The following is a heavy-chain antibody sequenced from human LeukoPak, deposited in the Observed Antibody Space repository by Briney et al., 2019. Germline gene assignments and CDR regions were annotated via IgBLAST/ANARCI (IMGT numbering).Heavy chain of an antibody. CDR1: GGSISSYY. V-gene: IGHV4-59*08. Sequence: PSETLSLTCTVSGGSISSYYWSWIRQPPGKGLEWIGYIYYSGSTNYNPSLKSRVTISVDTSKNQFSLKLSSVTAADTAVYYCARHRQYTIFGVVSIYFDYWGQGTLVTVSS. CDR2: IYYSGST. D-gene: IGHD3-3*01. CDR3: ARHRQYTIFGVVSIYFDY. J-gene: IGHJ4*02.